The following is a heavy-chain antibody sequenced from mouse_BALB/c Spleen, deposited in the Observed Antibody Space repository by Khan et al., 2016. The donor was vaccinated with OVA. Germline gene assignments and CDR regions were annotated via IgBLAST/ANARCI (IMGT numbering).Heavy chain of an antibody. CDR1: GYTFTSYW. CDR3: ARDRIDY. Sequence: QVQLQQSGAELAKPGASVKMSCKASGYTFTSYWMHWIKQRPGQGLEWIGYINPTSGYTDYNQKFKDKATLTADKSSSTAYMQLSSLTFYDSAVYYCARDRIDYWGQGTALTVSS. V-gene: IGHV1-7*01. CDR2: INPTSGYT. J-gene: IGHJ2*01.